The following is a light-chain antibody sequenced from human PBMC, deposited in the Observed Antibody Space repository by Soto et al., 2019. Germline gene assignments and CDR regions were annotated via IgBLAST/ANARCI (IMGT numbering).Light chain of an antibody. J-gene: IGKJ1*01. Sequence: EIEVTQSPATLSVSPGERVTLSCRASQSIGENLAWYQQKPGKAPKLLIYAASSLQSGVPSRFSGSGSGTDFTLTISSLQPEDFATYYCQQSYSTPQTFGQGTKVEIK. CDR2: AAS. CDR1: QSIGEN. V-gene: IGKV1-39*01. CDR3: QQSYSTPQT.